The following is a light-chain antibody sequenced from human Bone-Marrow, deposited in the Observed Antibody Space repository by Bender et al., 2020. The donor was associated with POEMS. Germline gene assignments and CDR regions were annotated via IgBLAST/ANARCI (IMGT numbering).Light chain of an antibody. CDR2: LYWDGRH. Sequence: QPVLTHSPSASASLGASVKLTCTLSSWHIRYAIAWHQQHPGKGPRYLMELYWDGRHTKGDGIPDRFSGSSSGDERYLTISSLQSEDEADYYCQTWGTGVHGVFGGGTKLTVL. V-gene: IGLV4-69*01. CDR3: QTWGTGVHGV. CDR1: SWHIRYA. J-gene: IGLJ3*02.